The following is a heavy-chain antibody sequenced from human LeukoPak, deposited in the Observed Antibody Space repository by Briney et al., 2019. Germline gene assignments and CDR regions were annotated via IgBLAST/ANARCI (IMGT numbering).Heavy chain of an antibody. Sequence: TGGSLRLSCAASGFTFSSYAMSWVRQAPGKGLEWVSAISGSGGSTYYADSVEGRFTISRDNSKNTLYLQMNSLRAEDTAVYYCAKDDNCSGGSCYLFDYWGQGTLVTVSS. J-gene: IGHJ4*02. CDR2: ISGSGGST. D-gene: IGHD2-15*01. V-gene: IGHV3-23*01. CDR3: AKDDNCSGGSCYLFDY. CDR1: GFTFSSYA.